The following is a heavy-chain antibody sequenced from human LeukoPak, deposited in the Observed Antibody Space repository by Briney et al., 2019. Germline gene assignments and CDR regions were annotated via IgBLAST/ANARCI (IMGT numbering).Heavy chain of an antibody. CDR3: ARGWRTTIGPGAFDI. CDR2: IYYSGST. CDR1: GGSISSYY. V-gene: IGHV4-59*01. D-gene: IGHD4-17*01. Sequence: SETLSLTCTVSGGSISSYYWSWVRQLPGKGLGWIGYIYYSGSTNYNPSLKSRVTKSVDTSKNQFSLKLSSVTAADTAVYYCARGWRTTIGPGAFDIWGQGTMVTVSS. J-gene: IGHJ3*02.